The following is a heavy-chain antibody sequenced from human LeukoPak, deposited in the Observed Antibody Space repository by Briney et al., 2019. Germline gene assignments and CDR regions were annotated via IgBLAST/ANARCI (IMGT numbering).Heavy chain of an antibody. Sequence: GASVKVSCKASGYTFTSYGISWVRQAPGQGLEWMGWISAYNGNTNYAQKLQGRVTMTTDTSTSTAYMELRSLRSDDTAVYYCAREYPDVEIRPPNQGYYYYYMDVWGKGTTVTVSS. J-gene: IGHJ6*03. CDR2: ISAYNGNT. V-gene: IGHV1-18*01. D-gene: IGHD1-14*01. CDR3: AREYPDVEIRPPNQGYYYYYMDV. CDR1: GYTFTSYG.